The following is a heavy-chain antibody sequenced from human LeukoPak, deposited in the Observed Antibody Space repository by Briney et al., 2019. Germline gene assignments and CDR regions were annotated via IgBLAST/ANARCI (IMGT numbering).Heavy chain of an antibody. CDR1: GFTFSSYA. V-gene: IGHV3-23*01. J-gene: IGHJ4*02. CDR2: ISSSAGTT. Sequence: PGGSLRLSCAASGFTFSSYAMHWVRQAPGKGLEWVSTISSSAGTTYYADSVKGRFTISRDNSKNTLYLQMDSLRAEDTAVYYCAKAPFGYSSNWYYFDYWGQGTLVTVSS. D-gene: IGHD6-13*01. CDR3: AKAPFGYSSNWYYFDY.